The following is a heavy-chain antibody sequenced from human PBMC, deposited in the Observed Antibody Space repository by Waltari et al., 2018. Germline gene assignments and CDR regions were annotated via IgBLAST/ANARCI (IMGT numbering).Heavy chain of an antibody. CDR2: INAGNGNT. CDR1: GYTFTSYA. J-gene: IGHJ4*02. V-gene: IGHV1-3*01. CDR3: ARDPLAVAGTGIKYYFDY. Sequence: QVQLVQSGAEVKKPGASLKFSCKASGYTFTSYAMHWLRQAPGPRLEWMGWINAGNGNTKYSQKFQGRVTITRDTSASTAYMELSSLRSEDTAVYYCARDPLAVAGTGIKYYFDYWGQGTLVTVSS. D-gene: IGHD6-19*01.